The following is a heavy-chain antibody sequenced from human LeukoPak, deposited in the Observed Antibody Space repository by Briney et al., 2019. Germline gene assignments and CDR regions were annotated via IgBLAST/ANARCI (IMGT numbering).Heavy chain of an antibody. CDR3: AREKGIGSGWYQSFDY. D-gene: IGHD6-19*01. V-gene: IGHV4-61*02. Sequence: SETLSLTCTVSGDFISSGNYYWNWIRQPAGKGLEWIGRIHTSGSTNYNPPLKSRVTISVDTSKNQFSLKLSSVTAADTAVYYCAREKGIGSGWYQSFDYWGQGTLVTVSS. CDR1: GDFISSGNYY. CDR2: IHTSGST. J-gene: IGHJ4*02.